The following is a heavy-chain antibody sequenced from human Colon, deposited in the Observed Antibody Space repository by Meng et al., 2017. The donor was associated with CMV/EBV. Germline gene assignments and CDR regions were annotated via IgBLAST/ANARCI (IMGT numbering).Heavy chain of an antibody. Sequence: ASVFTFSNYAMSWVRQAPGKGLEWLSVISGGGTTTYYADSVKGRFTISRDNSKNTVYLQMNSLEAEDTALYYCAKGREYIDFWSGFTWGQGTLVTVSS. V-gene: IGHV3-23*01. CDR2: ISGGGTTT. J-gene: IGHJ4*02. CDR1: VFTFSNYA. D-gene: IGHD3-3*01. CDR3: AKGREYIDFWSGFT.